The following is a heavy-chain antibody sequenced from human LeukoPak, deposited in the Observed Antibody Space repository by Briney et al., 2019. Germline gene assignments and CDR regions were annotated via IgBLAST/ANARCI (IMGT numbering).Heavy chain of an antibody. J-gene: IGHJ4*02. CDR2: TYYRSKWYN. D-gene: IGHD3-9*01. CDR3: ARATFDWLLPPYYFDY. CDR1: GDSVSSNSAA. Sequence: SQTLSLTCAISGDSVSSNSAAWNWIRQSPSRGLEWLGRTYYRSKWYNDYAVSVKSRITINPDTSKNQFSLQLNSVAPEDTAVYYCARATFDWLLPPYYFDYWGQRTLVTVSS. V-gene: IGHV6-1*01.